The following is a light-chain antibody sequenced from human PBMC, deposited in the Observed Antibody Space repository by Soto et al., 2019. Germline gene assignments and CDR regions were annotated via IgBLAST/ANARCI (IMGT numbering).Light chain of an antibody. Sequence: DIVMTQAPDSLAVSLGERATINCKSSQGFVHSSNNRNYLAWYQQKPGQPPKLLIYWASTRESGVPDRFSGSGSGTDFTLTISSLQAEDVAVYYCQPHYSIPPTVGQATQVEIK. CDR1: QGFVHSSNNRNY. V-gene: IGKV4-1*01. CDR2: WAS. CDR3: QPHYSIPPT. J-gene: IGKJ1*01.